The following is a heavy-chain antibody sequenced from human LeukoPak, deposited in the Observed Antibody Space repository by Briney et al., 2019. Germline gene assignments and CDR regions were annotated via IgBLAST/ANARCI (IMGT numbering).Heavy chain of an antibody. CDR3: VRVPSDTGSYYDY. CDR2: INSDGSNA. J-gene: IGHJ4*02. CDR1: GFSISPCW. V-gene: IGHV3-74*01. D-gene: IGHD3-10*01. Sequence: GGSLRLSCAASGFSISPCWMQWVRQGPGKGLVWVSRINSDGSNASYADSVKGRFTISRDNAKNTLYLQMNSLRAEDTAVYYCVRVPSDTGSYYDYWGQGTLVTVSS.